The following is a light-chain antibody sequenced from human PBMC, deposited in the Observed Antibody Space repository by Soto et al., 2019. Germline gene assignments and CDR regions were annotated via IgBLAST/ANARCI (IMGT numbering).Light chain of an antibody. CDR1: QGIRHD. CDR3: LQDNTYPRT. V-gene: IGKV1-6*01. Sequence: AIQMTQCPSSLSASLGPTVTLTCRASQGIRHDVGWYQQKPGKAPKILIYGASYLESGVPSRFSGSGAGTDFTLTISSLQPEDFATYYCLQDNTYPRTFGQGTKVDIK. J-gene: IGKJ1*01. CDR2: GAS.